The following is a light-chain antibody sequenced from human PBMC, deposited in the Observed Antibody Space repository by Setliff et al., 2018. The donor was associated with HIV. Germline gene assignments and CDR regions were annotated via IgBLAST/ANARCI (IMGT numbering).Light chain of an antibody. J-gene: IGLJ2*01. Sequence: TISCSGSGSNIGSHSVFWYQQLPGTAPKLVMYNNDQRPSGVPDRFSGSKSGTSASLAISGLRSGDEAAYYCATSDDSLSAVVFGGGTKVTV. CDR3: ATSDDSLSAVV. CDR1: GSNIGSHS. CDR2: NND. V-gene: IGLV1-47*02.